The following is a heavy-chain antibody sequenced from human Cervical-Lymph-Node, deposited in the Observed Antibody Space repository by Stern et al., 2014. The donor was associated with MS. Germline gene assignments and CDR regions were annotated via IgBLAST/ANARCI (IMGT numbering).Heavy chain of an antibody. J-gene: IGHJ5*01. Sequence: QVQLVQSGAEVKKPGSSVKVSCKASGGTFGRNTLNWMRQAPGQGLEWMGRVVPIFDRTDYAQKFRGRVTITADESTTTVYMELSSLRSEDTAMYYCVRDLSWNFDSWGQGTLITVSS. CDR1: GGTFGRNT. CDR3: VRDLSWNFDS. V-gene: IGHV1-69*19. D-gene: IGHD1-1*01. CDR2: VVPIFDRT.